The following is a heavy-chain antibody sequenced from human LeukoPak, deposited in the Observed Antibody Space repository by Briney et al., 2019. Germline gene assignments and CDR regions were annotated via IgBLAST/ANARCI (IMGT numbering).Heavy chain of an antibody. V-gene: IGHV4-39*01. Sequence: SETLSLTCTVSGDSISSRTYYWGWIPQPPGKGLEWIGSIFYSGSTYYNPSLKSRVTISVDTSKSQFSLKLSSVTAADTAVYYCARLYAGTRPPDYWGQGTLVTVSS. D-gene: IGHD3-10*01. CDR2: IFYSGST. CDR1: GDSISSRTYY. CDR3: ARLYAGTRPPDY. J-gene: IGHJ4*02.